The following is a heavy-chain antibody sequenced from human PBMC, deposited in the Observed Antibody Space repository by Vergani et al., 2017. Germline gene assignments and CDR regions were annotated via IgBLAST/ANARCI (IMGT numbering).Heavy chain of an antibody. D-gene: IGHD3-10*01. V-gene: IGHV4-30-4*01. Sequence: QVQLPESGPGLVKPSQTLSLTCTVSGGSISSGDYYWSWIRQPPGKGLEWIGYIYYSGSTYYNPSLKSRVTISVDTSKNQFSLKLSSVTAADTAVYYCARHDYHGSGSYHPLFDYWGQGTLVTVSS. CDR3: ARHDYHGSGSYHPLFDY. CDR1: GGSISSGDYY. CDR2: IYYSGST. J-gene: IGHJ4*02.